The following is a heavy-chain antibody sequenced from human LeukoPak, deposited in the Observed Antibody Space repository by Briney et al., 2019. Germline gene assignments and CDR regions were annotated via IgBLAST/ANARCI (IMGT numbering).Heavy chain of an antibody. D-gene: IGHD1-26*01. CDR2: IYTSGST. J-gene: IGHJ4*02. V-gene: IGHV4-4*08. Sequence: SETLSLTCTVSGASIRSYSWSWIRQPAGKGLEWIGHIYTSGSTNYNPSLKSRVTISVDTSKNQFSLKLSSVTAADTAVYYCARRTGSYYGVDYWGQGTLVTVSS. CDR3: ARRTGSYYGVDY. CDR1: GASIRSYS.